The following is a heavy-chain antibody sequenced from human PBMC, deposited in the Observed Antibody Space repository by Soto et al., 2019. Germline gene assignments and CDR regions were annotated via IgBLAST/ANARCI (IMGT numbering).Heavy chain of an antibody. V-gene: IGHV1-3*01. CDR2: INAGNGNT. D-gene: IGHD6-6*01. CDR1: GYTFTTYT. CDR3: ARRDEYDTFDI. Sequence: GASVKVSCKASGYTFTTYTMHWVRQAPGQRLEWMGWINAGNGNTKYSQKFQGRVTITRDTSASTVYMELSSLRSEDTAVYYCARRDEYDTFDIWGQGTMVTVSS. J-gene: IGHJ3*02.